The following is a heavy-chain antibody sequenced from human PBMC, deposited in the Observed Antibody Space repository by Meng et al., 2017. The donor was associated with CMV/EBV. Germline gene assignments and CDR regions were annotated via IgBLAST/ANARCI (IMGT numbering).Heavy chain of an antibody. CDR3: ARNLSPRTLRFLEWLPTGGWVDY. D-gene: IGHD3-3*01. CDR1: GFTFSDYY. J-gene: IGHJ4*02. Sequence: LSLTCAASGFTFSDYYMSWIRQAPGKGLEWVSYISSSGSTIYYADSVKGRFTISRDNAKNSLYLQMNSLRAEDTAVYYCARNLSPRTLRFLEWLPTGGWVDYWGQGTLVTVSS. CDR2: ISSSGSTI. V-gene: IGHV3-11*04.